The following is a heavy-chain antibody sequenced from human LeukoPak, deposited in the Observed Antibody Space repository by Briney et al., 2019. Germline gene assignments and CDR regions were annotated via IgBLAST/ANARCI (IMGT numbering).Heavy chain of an antibody. CDR2: IWYDGSNK. CDR3: ARGYCSSTSCYIPDYYGMDV. V-gene: IGHV3-33*01. Sequence: GGSLRLSCAASGFTFSSYGMHWVRQAPGKGLEWAAVIWYDGSNKYYADSVKGRFTISRDNSKNTLYLQMNSLRAEDTAVYYCARGYCSSTSCYIPDYYGMDVWGQGTTVTVSS. D-gene: IGHD2-2*02. J-gene: IGHJ6*02. CDR1: GFTFSSYG.